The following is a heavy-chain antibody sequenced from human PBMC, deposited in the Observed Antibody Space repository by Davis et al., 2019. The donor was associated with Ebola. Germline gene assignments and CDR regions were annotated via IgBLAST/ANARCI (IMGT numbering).Heavy chain of an antibody. CDR3: AITPYYYYGMDV. CDR2: IYYSGST. Sequence: GSLRLSCTVSGGSISSYYWSWIRQPPGKGLEWIGYIYYSGSTNYNPSLKSRVTISVDTSKNQFSLKLSSVTAADTAVYYCAITPYYYYGMDVWGQGTTVTVSS. V-gene: IGHV4-59*08. J-gene: IGHJ6*02. CDR1: GGSISSYY.